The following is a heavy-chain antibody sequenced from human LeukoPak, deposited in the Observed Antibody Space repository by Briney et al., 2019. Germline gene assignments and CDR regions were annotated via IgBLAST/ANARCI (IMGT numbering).Heavy chain of an antibody. D-gene: IGHD1-26*01. Sequence: GESLKISCQGSGYSFTNYWIGWVRQMPGKGLEWMGIIYPGDSDIRYSPSFQGQVTISADKSISTAYLQWSSLRASDTAIYYCARHLLTPGGSYYFDLWGQGTLVTVSS. CDR1: GYSFTNYW. CDR3: ARHLLTPGGSYYFDL. J-gene: IGHJ4*02. CDR2: IYPGDSDI. V-gene: IGHV5-51*01.